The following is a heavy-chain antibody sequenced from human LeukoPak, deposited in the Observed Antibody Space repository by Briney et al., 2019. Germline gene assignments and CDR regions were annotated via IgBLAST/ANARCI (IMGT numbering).Heavy chain of an antibody. V-gene: IGHV3-21*01. D-gene: IGHD4-11*01. CDR2: ISSSSSYI. CDR1: GFTFSSYS. Sequence: PGGSLRLSCAASGFTFSSYSMNWVRQAPGKGLEWVSSISSSSSYIYYADSVKGRFTISRDNAKNSLYLQMNSLRAEDTAVYYCVSGADYSNYHGLDWGQGTLVTVSS. CDR3: VSGADYSNYHGLD. J-gene: IGHJ4*02.